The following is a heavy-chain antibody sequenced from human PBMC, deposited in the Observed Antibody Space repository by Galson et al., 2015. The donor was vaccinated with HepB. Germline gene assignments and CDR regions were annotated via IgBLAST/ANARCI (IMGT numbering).Heavy chain of an antibody. CDR1: GFTFSRYA. V-gene: IGHV3-23*01. J-gene: IGHJ4*02. CDR3: AKDGIMVSNNPYQLHF. Sequence: SLRLPCAASGFTFSRYAMTWVRQAPGKGLEWISSITSNGGRTFYTNSVKGRFTISRDNSRNTVVLQLSSLRPEDTAGYYCAKDGIMVSNNPYQLHFWGQGTLVSVSS. CDR2: ITSNGGRT. D-gene: IGHD2-8*01.